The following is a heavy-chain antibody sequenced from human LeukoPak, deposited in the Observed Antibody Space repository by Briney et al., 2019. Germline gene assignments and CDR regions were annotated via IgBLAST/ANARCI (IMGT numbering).Heavy chain of an antibody. CDR1: GGSISSYY. CDR3: ARVEGGVRGVIAEYFQH. J-gene: IGHJ1*01. D-gene: IGHD3-10*01. Sequence: SETLSLTCTVSGGSISSYYWSWIRQPPGKGLEWIGYIYYSGSTYYNPSLKSRVTISVDTSKNQFSLKLSSVTAADTAVYYCARVEGGVRGVIAEYFQHWGQGTLVTVSS. V-gene: IGHV4-59*08. CDR2: IYYSGST.